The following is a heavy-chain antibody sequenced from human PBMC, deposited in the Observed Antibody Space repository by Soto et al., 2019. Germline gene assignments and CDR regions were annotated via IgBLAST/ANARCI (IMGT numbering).Heavy chain of an antibody. V-gene: IGHV4-4*02. J-gene: IGHJ4*02. Sequence: QVQLQESGPGLVMPSGTLSLTCAVSGASIISSDWWNWVRQHPGKGLEWIGEMSHSGTTIYNPSLKGRVTISVDVSKNHFSLNLTSVTAADTAVYYCARDFKAPKDAWAFDYWGRGTLVTVSS. CDR2: MSHSGTT. CDR1: GASIISSDW. D-gene: IGHD3-16*01. CDR3: ARDFKAPKDAWAFDY.